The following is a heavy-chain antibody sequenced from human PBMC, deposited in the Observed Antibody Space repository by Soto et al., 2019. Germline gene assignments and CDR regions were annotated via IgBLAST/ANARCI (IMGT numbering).Heavy chain of an antibody. D-gene: IGHD1-26*01. CDR1: GYSYTSYW. CDR3: ARLIVGATLPYDY. CDR2: IYLGDSDT. J-gene: IGHJ4*02. V-gene: IGHV5-51*01. Sequence: GESLKISCKGSGYSYTSYWIGWVRQMPGKGLEWMGSIYLGDSDTRYNASFQGQVTISADKSISTAYLQWSSLKASDTAMYCCARLIVGATLPYDYWGQGTLVTVSS.